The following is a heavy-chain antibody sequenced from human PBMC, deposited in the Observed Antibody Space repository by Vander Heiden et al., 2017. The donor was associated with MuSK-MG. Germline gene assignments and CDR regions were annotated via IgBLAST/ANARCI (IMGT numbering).Heavy chain of an antibody. CDR2: IYYSGNT. CDR3: ARGTEVGWGGY. V-gene: IGHV4-39*07. CDR1: GDSITTTTYD. D-gene: IGHD1-26*01. J-gene: IGHJ4*02. Sequence: QLQLQESGPGLVTPSETLSLTCTVSGDSITTTTYDWGWFRPPPGKGLEWIGNIYYSGNTYYNPSLKSRVTISVDTSKNQFSLNLNSVTAADTAVYFCARGTEVGWGGYWAQGTLVTVSS.